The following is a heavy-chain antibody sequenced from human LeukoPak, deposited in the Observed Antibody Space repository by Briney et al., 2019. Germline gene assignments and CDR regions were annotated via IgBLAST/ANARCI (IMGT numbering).Heavy chain of an antibody. J-gene: IGHJ6*03. CDR3: ARGRIAARPYYYYYMDV. CDR1: GGTFSSYA. V-gene: IGHV1-69*13. D-gene: IGHD6-6*01. Sequence: SVKVSCKASGGTFSSYAISWVRQAPGQGLEWMGGIIPIFGTANYAQKFQGRVTITADESTSTAYMELSSLRSEDTAVYYCARGRIAARPYYYYYMDVWGKGTTVTVSS. CDR2: IIPIFGTA.